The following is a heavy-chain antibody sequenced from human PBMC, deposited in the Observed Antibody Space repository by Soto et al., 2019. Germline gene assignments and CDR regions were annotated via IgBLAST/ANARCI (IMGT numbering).Heavy chain of an antibody. CDR2: ISSSSSYI. J-gene: IGHJ4*02. V-gene: IGHV3-21*01. CDR1: GFTFSSYS. D-gene: IGHD5-12*01. Sequence: EVQLVESGGGLVKPGGSLRLSCAASGFTFSSYSMNWVRQAPGKGLEWVSSISSSSSYIYYADSVKGRFTISRDNAKNSLYLQMNSLRAEDTAVYYCARVGWLQFESQYYFDYWGQGTLVTVSS. CDR3: ARVGWLQFESQYYFDY.